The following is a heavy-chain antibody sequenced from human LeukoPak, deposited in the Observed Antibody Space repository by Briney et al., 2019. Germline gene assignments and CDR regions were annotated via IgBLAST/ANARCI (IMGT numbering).Heavy chain of an antibody. Sequence: SETLSLTCTVSGGSISNNYWTWIRQPPGKGLEWIGYFYNSGSTNYNPSLKSRVTISVDTSKNQFSLKLSSVTAADTAVYYCARDFNTIAVEGYWGQGTLVTVSS. CDR2: FYNSGST. CDR3: ARDFNTIAVEGY. D-gene: IGHD6-19*01. J-gene: IGHJ4*02. V-gene: IGHV4-4*08. CDR1: GGSISNNY.